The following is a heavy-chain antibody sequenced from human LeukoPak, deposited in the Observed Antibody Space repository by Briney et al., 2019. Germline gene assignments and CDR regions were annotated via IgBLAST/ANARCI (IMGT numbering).Heavy chain of an antibody. CDR1: GDSISSGTYY. CDR3: ARGSTRAIGFDI. V-gene: IGHV4-61*02. Sequence: SQTLSLTCSVSGDSISSGTYYWSWVRQPAGKGLEWIGRIYSSGSTNYNPSLKSRVALSVDTSKNQFSLKLSSVTAADTAVYYCARGSTRAIGFDIWGQGTTVTVS. CDR2: IYSSGST. J-gene: IGHJ3*02.